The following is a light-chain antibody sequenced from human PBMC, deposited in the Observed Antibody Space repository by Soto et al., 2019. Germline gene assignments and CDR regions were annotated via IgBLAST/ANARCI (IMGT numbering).Light chain of an antibody. J-gene: IGLJ1*01. CDR3: AAWDDSLNGLV. Sequence: QAVVTQPPSASGTPGQRVTISCSGSSSNIGINAVNWYQQLPGTAPKLVIYDNNQRPSGVPDRFSGSKSGISASLAISGLQSDDEADYSCAAWDDSLNGLVFGTGTKLTVL. CDR1: SSNIGINA. V-gene: IGLV1-44*01. CDR2: DNN.